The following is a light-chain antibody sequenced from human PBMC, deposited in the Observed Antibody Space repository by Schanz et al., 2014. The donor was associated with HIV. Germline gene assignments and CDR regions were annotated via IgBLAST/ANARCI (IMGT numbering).Light chain of an antibody. Sequence: QSVLTQPPSASGTPGQRVTISCSGSSSSIKTNTVNWFQQLPGTAPKLLIYNTYHRPSGVPDRFSGSKSGTSASLAITGLQAEDEADYYCATWDDALNAWVFGGGTKLTVL. J-gene: IGLJ3*02. V-gene: IGLV1-44*01. CDR3: ATWDDALNAWV. CDR1: SSSIKTNT. CDR2: NTY.